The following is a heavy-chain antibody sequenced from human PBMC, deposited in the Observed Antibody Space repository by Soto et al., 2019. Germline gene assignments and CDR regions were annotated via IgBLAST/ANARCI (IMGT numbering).Heavy chain of an antibody. CDR3: ASHPRDSSGYWYYFDY. CDR2: ISSSSTYI. V-gene: IGHV3-21*01. J-gene: IGHJ4*02. Sequence: EVQLVESGGGLVKPGGSLRLSCAASGFTFSSHSMNWVRQAPGKGLEWVSSISSSSTYIYYADSVKGRFTISRDNAKNSLYLQMNSLRAEGTAVYYCASHPRDSSGYWYYFDYWGQGTLVTVSS. CDR1: GFTFSSHS. D-gene: IGHD3-22*01.